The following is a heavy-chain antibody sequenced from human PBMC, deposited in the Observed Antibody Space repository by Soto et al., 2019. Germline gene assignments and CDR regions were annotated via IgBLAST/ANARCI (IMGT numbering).Heavy chain of an antibody. Sequence: GGSLRLSCGASGLTFSTYGMHWVRQAPGKGLEWVAALSHDESNKFYADSVKGRFTISRDNSKNTLYLEMFSLRAGDTAVYYCVKEGRGSSTSCSRCYGLDVWGQGTTVTVSS. CDR2: LSHDESNK. CDR1: GLTFSTYG. D-gene: IGHD2-2*01. J-gene: IGHJ6*02. V-gene: IGHV3-30*18. CDR3: VKEGRGSSTSCSRCYGLDV.